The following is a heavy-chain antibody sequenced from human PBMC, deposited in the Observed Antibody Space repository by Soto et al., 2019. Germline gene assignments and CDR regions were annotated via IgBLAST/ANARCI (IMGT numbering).Heavy chain of an antibody. D-gene: IGHD6-13*01. CDR2: ISGSGGST. Sequence: EVQLLESGGGLVQPGGSLRLSCAASGFTFSSYAMSWVRQAPGKGLEWVSAISGSGGSTYYADSVKGRFTISRDNSKNTLYLQINRLRAEDTAVYYCAKTFPPRGYSSSWSNPLFSSHFYYWGQGTLFTVSS. CDR3: AKTFPPRGYSSSWSNPLFSSHFYY. V-gene: IGHV3-23*01. J-gene: IGHJ4*02. CDR1: GFTFSSYA.